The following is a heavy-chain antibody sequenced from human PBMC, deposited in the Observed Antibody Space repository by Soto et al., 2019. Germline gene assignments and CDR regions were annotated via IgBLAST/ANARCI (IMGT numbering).Heavy chain of an antibody. CDR2: ISWNSGSI. Sequence: GGSLRLSCAASGFTFDDYAMHWVRQAPGKGLEWVSGISWNSGSIGYADSVKGRFTISRDNAKNSLYLQMNSLRAEDTALYYCAKGWARYFDWSGPPPPLFDYWGQGTLVTVSS. D-gene: IGHD3-9*01. V-gene: IGHV3-9*01. J-gene: IGHJ4*02. CDR1: GFTFDDYA. CDR3: AKGWARYFDWSGPPPPLFDY.